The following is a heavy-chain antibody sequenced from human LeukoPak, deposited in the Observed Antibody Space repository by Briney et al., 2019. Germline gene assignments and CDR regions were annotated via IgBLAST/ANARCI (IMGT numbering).Heavy chain of an antibody. CDR2: IRGDESRK. J-gene: IGHJ3*02. V-gene: IGHV3-7*01. CDR3: ARDANFDI. CDR1: DFSFSNYW. Sequence: GGSLRLSCTASDFSFSNYWMTWLRQAPGKGLEWVANIRGDESRKYYLDSVTGRFTISRDNAKNSLYLQMNSLRAEDTAVYYCARDANFDIWGQGTIVTVSS.